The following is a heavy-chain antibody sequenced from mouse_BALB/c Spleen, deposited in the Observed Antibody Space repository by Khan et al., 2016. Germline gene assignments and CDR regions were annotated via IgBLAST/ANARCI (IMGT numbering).Heavy chain of an antibody. V-gene: IGHV5-17*02. CDR1: GFTFSSFG. CDR3: ARFYVQDYYSYDGAWFAY. J-gene: IGHJ3*01. D-gene: IGHD2-12*01. CDR2: ISSGSRTI. Sequence: EVELVESGGGLVQPGGSRKLSCAASGFTFSSFGMHWVRQAPEKGLEWVAYISSGSRTIYYADTVRGRFTISRDNPKNTLFLQMTSLRSEDTAMYYCARFYVQDYYSYDGAWFAYWGQGTLVTVSA.